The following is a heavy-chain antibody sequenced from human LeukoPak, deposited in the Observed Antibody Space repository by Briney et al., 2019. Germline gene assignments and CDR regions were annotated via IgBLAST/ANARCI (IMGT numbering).Heavy chain of an antibody. CDR1: GYTFTSYG. Sequence: VASVKVSCKASGYTFTSYGISWVRQAPGQGLEWMGWISAYNGNTNYAQKLQGRVTMTTDTSTSTAYMELRSLRSDDTAVYYCARDTYYDSSGYSPFDYWGRGTLVTVSS. CDR2: ISAYNGNT. J-gene: IGHJ4*02. D-gene: IGHD3-22*01. V-gene: IGHV1-18*01. CDR3: ARDTYYDSSGYSPFDY.